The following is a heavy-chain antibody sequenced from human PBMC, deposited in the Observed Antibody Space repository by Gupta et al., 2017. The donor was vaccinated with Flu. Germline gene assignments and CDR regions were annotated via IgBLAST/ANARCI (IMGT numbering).Heavy chain of an antibody. CDR3: AKSDGYSVNDAFEI. V-gene: IGHV3-30*18. Sequence: QVQLVESGGGVAQPGKSLRLSCAASGFTFSSHVMHWVRQAPGKGLEWLAVISYDGSNKYYADSVKGRFTISRDNSKNTLYLQMNSLTTEDTAVYYCAKSDGYSVNDAFEIWGQGTMVAVSS. CDR2: ISYDGSNK. J-gene: IGHJ3*02. CDR1: GFTFSSHV. D-gene: IGHD5-18*01.